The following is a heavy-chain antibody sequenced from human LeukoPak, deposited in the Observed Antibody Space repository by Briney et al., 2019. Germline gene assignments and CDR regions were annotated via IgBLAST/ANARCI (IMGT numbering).Heavy chain of an antibody. D-gene: IGHD6-13*01. CDR2: ISSSSSTI. CDR1: GFTFSSYS. CDR3: ARDEGLALSSSWSLGYGMDV. V-gene: IGHV3-48*04. J-gene: IGHJ6*02. Sequence: PGGSLRLSCAASGFTFSSYSMNWVRQAPGKGLEWVSYISSSSSTIYYADSVKGRFTISRDNAKNSLYLQMNSLRAEDTAVYYCARDEGLALSSSWSLGYGMDVWGQGTTVTVSS.